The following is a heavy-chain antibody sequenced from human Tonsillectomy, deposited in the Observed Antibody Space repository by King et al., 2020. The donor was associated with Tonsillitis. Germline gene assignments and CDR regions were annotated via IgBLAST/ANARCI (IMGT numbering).Heavy chain of an antibody. CDR2: ITDNGVST. CDR1: GFTFSNYA. Sequence: QLVQSGGDLVQPGGSLRLSCSASGFTFSNYAMHWVRQAPGKGLEYVSAITDNGVSTSYASSVKGRFTISRDNSKSTLYLQMGSLRAEDMAVYYCARVLQFLEEGGYYMDVWGKGTTVTVSS. CDR3: ARVLQFLEEGGYYMDV. D-gene: IGHD3-3*01. J-gene: IGHJ6*03. V-gene: IGHV3-64*01.